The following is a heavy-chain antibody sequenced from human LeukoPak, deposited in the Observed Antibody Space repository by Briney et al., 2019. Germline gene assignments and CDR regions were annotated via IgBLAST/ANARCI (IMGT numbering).Heavy chain of an antibody. CDR3: ARGQLRFLEWLKFDP. Sequence: PSETLSLTCAVYGGSFSGYYWSWIRQPPWKGLEWIGEINHSGSTNYNPSLKSRVTISVDTSKNQFSLKLSSVTAADTAVYYCARGQLRFLEWLKFDPWGQGTLVTVSS. V-gene: IGHV4-34*01. CDR2: INHSGST. J-gene: IGHJ5*02. CDR1: GGSFSGYY. D-gene: IGHD3-3*01.